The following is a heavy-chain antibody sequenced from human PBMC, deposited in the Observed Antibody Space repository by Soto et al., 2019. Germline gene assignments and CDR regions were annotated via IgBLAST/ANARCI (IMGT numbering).Heavy chain of an antibody. Sequence: SETLSLTGTVSGGSIISYYWSGIRQPPGKGLEWIGYIYYSGSTNYNPSLKRRVTISVDTSKNQFSLKLSSVTAADTAVYYCARGAVRGVIVDAFDIWGQGTMVTVSS. D-gene: IGHD3-10*01. CDR1: GGSIISYY. CDR3: ARGAVRGVIVDAFDI. CDR2: IYYSGST. V-gene: IGHV4-59*01. J-gene: IGHJ3*02.